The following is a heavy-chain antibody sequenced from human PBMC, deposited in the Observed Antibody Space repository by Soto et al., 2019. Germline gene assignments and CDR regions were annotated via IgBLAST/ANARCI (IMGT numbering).Heavy chain of an antibody. D-gene: IGHD4-17*01. CDR1: GYTFTSSG. J-gene: IGHJ6*02. CDR3: ARDESYGDYGRSPYYYYGMDV. CDR2: ISAYNSNK. V-gene: IGHV1-18*01. Sequence: QVQLVQSGAEVKKPGASVQVSCKASGYTFTSSGITWVRQAPGQGLEWMSWISAYNSNKNYAQKLQGRVTMTTEASTSTAYMEMRSLRSDDTAVYYCARDESYGDYGRSPYYYYGMDVWGQGTTVTVSS.